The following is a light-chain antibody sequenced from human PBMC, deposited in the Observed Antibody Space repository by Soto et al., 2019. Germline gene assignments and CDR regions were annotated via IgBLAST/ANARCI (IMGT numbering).Light chain of an antibody. CDR1: SSDVGDYNY. V-gene: IGLV2-8*01. CDR2: EVS. J-gene: IGLJ3*02. Sequence: QSALTQPPSASGSPGQSVTISCTGTSSDVGDYNYVSWYQHHPGKAPKLMIYEVSNPPSGVPDRFSGSKSGNTASLTVCGLQAEDEADYYCSSYAGSNNFGVFGGGTKLTVL. CDR3: SSYAGSNNFGV.